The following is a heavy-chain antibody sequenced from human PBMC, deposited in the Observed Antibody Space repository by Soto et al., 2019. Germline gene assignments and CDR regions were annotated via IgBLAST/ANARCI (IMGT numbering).Heavy chain of an antibody. CDR2: ISYAGSNR. J-gene: IGHJ3*02. D-gene: IGHD1-26*01. CDR1: GFACMSYA. V-gene: IGHV3-30*18. CDR3: AKGGVGSNSNAFDI. Sequence: GSLSLSGAASGFACMSYAVHRVRQDPARWLEWVAVISYAGSNRYYEDSVKGRFSISRDNSKNTLYLQMNRVRAEDMGVYYCAKGGVGSNSNAFDIWGQGTMVTVSS.